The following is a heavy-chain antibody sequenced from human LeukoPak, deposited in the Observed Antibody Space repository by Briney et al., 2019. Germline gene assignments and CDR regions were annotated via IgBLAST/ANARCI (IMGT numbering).Heavy chain of an antibody. CDR3: ARGQGPPAYYFDY. CDR2: INHSAST. J-gene: IGHJ4*02. D-gene: IGHD2-2*01. V-gene: IGHV4-34*01. Sequence: PXGXGXEWIGQINHSASTNYNPSLKSPLTISVDTSKNQFSLKLSSVTAADTAVYYCARGQGPPAYYFDYWGQGTLVTVSS.